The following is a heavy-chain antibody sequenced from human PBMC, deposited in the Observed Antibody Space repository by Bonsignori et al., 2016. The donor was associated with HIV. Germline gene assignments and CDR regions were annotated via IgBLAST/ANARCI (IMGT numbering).Heavy chain of an antibody. CDR3: WAYYYDLNAFDI. V-gene: IGHV3-74*01. CDR2: INSDGSST. D-gene: IGHD3-22*01. J-gene: IGHJ3*02. Sequence: WIRQPPGKGLVWVSRINSDGSSTSYADSVKGRFTISRDNAKNTLYLQMNSLRAEDTAVYYCWAYYYDLNAFDIWGQGTKVTVSS.